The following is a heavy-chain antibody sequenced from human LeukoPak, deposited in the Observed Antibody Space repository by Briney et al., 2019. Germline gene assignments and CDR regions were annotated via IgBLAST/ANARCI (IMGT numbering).Heavy chain of an antibody. V-gene: IGHV3-7*01. Sequence: GGSLRLSCAASGFTLSNHWMIWVRQAPGKGLECVANIKQDGTEKYYLDSVKGRFTISRDNAKNSLYLQMNSLRVEDTAVYYCARGHQVAARPVDYWGQGTLVTVSS. CDR3: ARGHQVAARPVDY. D-gene: IGHD6-6*01. CDR2: IKQDGTEK. CDR1: GFTLSNHW. J-gene: IGHJ4*02.